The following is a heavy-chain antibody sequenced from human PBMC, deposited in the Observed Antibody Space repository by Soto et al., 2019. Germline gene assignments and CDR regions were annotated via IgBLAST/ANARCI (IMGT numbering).Heavy chain of an antibody. CDR2: ISPTFGTA. V-gene: IGHV1-69*12. J-gene: IGHJ4*02. Sequence: QVQLVQSGAEVKKPGSSVKVSCKASGGTFSSYAISWVRQAPGQGLEWMGGISPTFGTANNAQKFQGRVTMTADESTSTVYLELSSLRSEDTVVYYCASNYDYVWGNYLAYWGQGTLVTVSS. D-gene: IGHD3-16*02. CDR1: GGTFSSYA. CDR3: ASNYDYVWGNYLAY.